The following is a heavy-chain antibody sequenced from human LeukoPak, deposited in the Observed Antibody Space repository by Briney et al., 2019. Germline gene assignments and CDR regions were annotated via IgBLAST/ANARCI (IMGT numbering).Heavy chain of an antibody. D-gene: IGHD6-13*01. CDR3: ASGISWYHFDY. J-gene: IGHJ4*01. Sequence: SETLSLTCTVSGASITSSSYYWGWIRQPPARGLEWIGTISYSGNTYYNPSLESRVTMSGDTSKNQFSLRLSSVTAADTAVYYCASGISWYHFDYWGQGTLATVSS. CDR2: ISYSGNT. V-gene: IGHV4-39*07. CDR1: GASITSSSYY.